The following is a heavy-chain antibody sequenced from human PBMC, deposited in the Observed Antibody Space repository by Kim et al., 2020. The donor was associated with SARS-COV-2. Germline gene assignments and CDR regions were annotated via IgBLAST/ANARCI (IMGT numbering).Heavy chain of an antibody. D-gene: IGHD5-12*01. CDR3: ARGPGGYSGYDSGGNPLRY. J-gene: IGHJ4*02. Sequence: ASVKVSCKASGYTFTSYDINWVRQATGQGLEWMGWMNPNSGNTGYAQKFQGRVTMTRNTSISTAYMELSSLRSEDTAVYYCARGPGGYSGYDSGGNPLRYWGQGTLVTVSS. CDR1: GYTFTSYD. CDR2: MNPNSGNT. V-gene: IGHV1-8*02.